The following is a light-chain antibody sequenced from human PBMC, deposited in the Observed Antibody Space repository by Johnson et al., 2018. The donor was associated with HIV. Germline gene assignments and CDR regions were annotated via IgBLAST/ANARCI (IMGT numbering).Light chain of an antibody. CDR3: GTWDTSLSVYV. J-gene: IGLJ1*01. CDR1: SSNIGNNY. V-gene: IGLV1-51*02. Sequence: QSVLTQPPSVSAAPGQKVTISCSGSSSNIGNNYVSWYQQFPGTAPKLLIYENNKRPSGIPDRFSGSKSGTSVTLDITGLQTRDEADYYCGTWDTSLSVYVFGTGTKVTVL. CDR2: ENN.